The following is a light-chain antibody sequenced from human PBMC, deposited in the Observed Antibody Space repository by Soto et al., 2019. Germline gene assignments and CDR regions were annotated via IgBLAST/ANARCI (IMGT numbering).Light chain of an antibody. CDR3: QQWFT. CDR2: DAS. CDR1: QDISIY. J-gene: IGKJ3*01. V-gene: IGKV1-33*01. Sequence: DIQMTQSPSSLSASVGDRVTITCQASQDISIYLNWYQQKPGKAPKLLIYDASNLETGVPSRFSGSGSGTDFTFTINSLQPEDIATYYCQQWFTFGPGTKVDIK.